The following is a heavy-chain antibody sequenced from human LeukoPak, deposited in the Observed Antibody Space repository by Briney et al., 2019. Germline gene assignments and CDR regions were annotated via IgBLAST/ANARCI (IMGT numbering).Heavy chain of an antibody. J-gene: IGHJ5*02. CDR1: GYTFTGYY. V-gene: IGHV1-2*02. Sequence: ASVKVSCKASGYTFTGYYMHWVRQAPGQGLEWMGWINPNSGGTNYAQKFQGRVTMTRDTSISTAYMELSRLRSDDTAVYYCARDQEQWLPPDLSYNWFDPWGQGTPVTVSS. CDR3: ARDQEQWLPPDLSYNWFDP. D-gene: IGHD6-19*01. CDR2: INPNSGGT.